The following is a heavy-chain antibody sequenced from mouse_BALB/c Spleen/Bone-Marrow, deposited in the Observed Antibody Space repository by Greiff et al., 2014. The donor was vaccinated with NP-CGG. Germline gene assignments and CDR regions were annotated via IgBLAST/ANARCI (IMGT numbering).Heavy chain of an antibody. CDR3: ARRKWAMDY. D-gene: IGHD1-3*01. V-gene: IGHV1S56*01. Sequence: QVQLKESGPELVKPGASVRISCKASGYTFTSYYIHWVKQRPGQGLEWIGWIYPGNVNTKYNEKFKVKATLTADKSSSTAYMQLSSLTSEDSAVYFCARRKWAMDYWDQGTSVTVSS. CDR1: GYTFTSYY. CDR2: IYPGNVNT. J-gene: IGHJ4*01.